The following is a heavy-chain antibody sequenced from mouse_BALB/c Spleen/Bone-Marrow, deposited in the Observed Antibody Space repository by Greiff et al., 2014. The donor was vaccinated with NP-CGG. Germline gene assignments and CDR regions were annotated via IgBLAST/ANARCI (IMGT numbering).Heavy chain of an antibody. D-gene: IGHD2-2*01. Sequence: LQQSGGGLVQPGGSLKLSCATSGFTFSDYYMYWVRQTPEKRLEWVAYISNGGGSTYYPDTVKGRFTISRDNAKNTQYLQMSRLKSEDTAMYYCARQGIYYGYDPFAYWGQGTLVTVS. CDR1: GFTFSDYY. CDR2: ISNGGGST. J-gene: IGHJ3*01. V-gene: IGHV5-12*02. CDR3: ARQGIYYGYDPFAY.